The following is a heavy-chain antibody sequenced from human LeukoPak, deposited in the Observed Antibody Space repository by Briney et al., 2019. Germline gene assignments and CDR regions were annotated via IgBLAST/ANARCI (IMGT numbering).Heavy chain of an antibody. CDR3: ARLSGATATNLHTYYGMDV. CDR2: IYPGDSDT. CDR1: GYSFTSHW. Sequence: GESLKISCKGSGYSFTSHWIAWVRQMPGKGLEPMGIIYPGDSDTRYSPSFHGQVTISADKSISTAYLQWSSLRASDTAMYYCARLSGATATNLHTYYGMDVWGQGTTVTVSS. D-gene: IGHD1-1*01. V-gene: IGHV5-51*01. J-gene: IGHJ6*02.